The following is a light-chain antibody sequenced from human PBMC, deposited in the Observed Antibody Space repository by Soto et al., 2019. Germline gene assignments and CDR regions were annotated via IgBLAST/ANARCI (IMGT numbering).Light chain of an antibody. V-gene: IGLV2-14*01. CDR2: EVN. CDR1: SSDVGTYNY. CDR3: CSYTSSSTYV. J-gene: IGLJ1*01. Sequence: QCALAQPASVSGSPGQSITISCTGTSSDVGTYNYVSWYQQHPGKAPKLMIYEVNNRPSGVSNRFSGSKSGNTASLTISGLQAEDEADYYCCSYTSSSTYVFGTGTKVTVL.